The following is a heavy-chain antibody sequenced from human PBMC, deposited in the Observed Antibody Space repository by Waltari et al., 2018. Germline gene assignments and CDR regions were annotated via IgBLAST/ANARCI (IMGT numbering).Heavy chain of an antibody. CDR2: IYYSGST. D-gene: IGHD6-13*01. V-gene: IGHV4-39*07. CDR1: GGSISSSSYY. CDR3: ARGPRIAAAATGWFDP. J-gene: IGHJ5*02. Sequence: QLQLQESGPGLVKPSETLSLTCTVSGGSISSSSYYWGWIRQPPGKGLEWIGSIYYSGSTYYNPSLKSRVTRSVDTSKNQFSLKLSSVTAADTAVYYCARGPRIAAAATGWFDPWGQGTLVTVSS.